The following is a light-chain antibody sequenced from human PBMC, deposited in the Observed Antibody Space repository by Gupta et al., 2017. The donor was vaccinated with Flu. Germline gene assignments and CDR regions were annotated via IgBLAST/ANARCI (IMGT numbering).Light chain of an antibody. V-gene: IGKV1-8*01. Sequence: AIRMTQSPSSFSASTGDRITITCRASQSINSYLAWYRQSPGKAPEPLIYAASTLQSGVPSRFSGSGSGTEFTLTISGLQSEDFATYYCHQYYTYPFGQGTKV. CDR2: AAS. CDR3: HQYYTYP. CDR1: QSINSY. J-gene: IGKJ1*01.